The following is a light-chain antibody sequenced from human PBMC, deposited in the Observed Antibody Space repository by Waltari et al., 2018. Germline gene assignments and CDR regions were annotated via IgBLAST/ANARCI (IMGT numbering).Light chain of an antibody. CDR3: QQYNDWYLIT. V-gene: IGKV3-15*01. Sequence: EVVMTQSPATLSVFPGERATLSCRASQSVSINLAWYQQKPGQAPRLLIYDASTRATGIPARFSGSGSGTECTLTISSLQSEDFANYYCQQYNDWYLITFGQGTRLEIK. CDR1: QSVSIN. J-gene: IGKJ5*01. CDR2: DAS.